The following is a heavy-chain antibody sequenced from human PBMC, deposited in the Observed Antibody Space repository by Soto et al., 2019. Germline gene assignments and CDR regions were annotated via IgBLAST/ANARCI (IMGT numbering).Heavy chain of an antibody. CDR3: ARQGSYGDHDY. D-gene: IGHD4-17*01. V-gene: IGHV3-21*01. CDR2: ISSSSSYI. CDR1: GFTFSSYS. Sequence: EVQLVESGGGLVKPGGSLRLSCAASGFTFSSYSINWVRQAPGKWLEWVSSISSSSSYIYYVDSVKGRFTISRDNAKNSLYLQMNSLRAEDTAMYYCARQGSYGDHDYWGQGTLVTVSS. J-gene: IGHJ4*02.